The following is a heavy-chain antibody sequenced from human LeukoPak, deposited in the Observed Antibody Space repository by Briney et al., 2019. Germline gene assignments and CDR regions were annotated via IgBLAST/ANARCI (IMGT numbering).Heavy chain of an antibody. Sequence: PGGSLRLSCAASGFTFNNYGMHLVRQAPGKGLEWVAVISYDGRNKHYPDSVKGRFTISRDISTDTLWLQMDSLRTEDTAVYYCAKGPLRGTAAAIDYWGQGTLVTVSS. J-gene: IGHJ4*02. V-gene: IGHV3-30*18. CDR1: GFTFNNYG. CDR2: ISYDGRNK. CDR3: AKGPLRGTAAAIDY. D-gene: IGHD2-2*01.